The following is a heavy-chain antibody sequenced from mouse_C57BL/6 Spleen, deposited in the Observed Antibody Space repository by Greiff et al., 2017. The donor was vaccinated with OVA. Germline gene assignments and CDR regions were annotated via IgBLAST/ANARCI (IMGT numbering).Heavy chain of an antibody. Sequence: VQLQQPGAELVKPGASVKMSCKASGYTFTSYWITWVKQRPGQGLEWIGDIYPGSGSTNYNEKFKSKATLTVDTSSSTAYMQLSSLTSEDSAVYYGARDRGYGSHWYFDVWGTGTTVTVSS. CDR1: GYTFTSYW. D-gene: IGHD1-1*01. J-gene: IGHJ1*03. V-gene: IGHV1-55*01. CDR2: IYPGSGST. CDR3: ARDRGYGSHWYFDV.